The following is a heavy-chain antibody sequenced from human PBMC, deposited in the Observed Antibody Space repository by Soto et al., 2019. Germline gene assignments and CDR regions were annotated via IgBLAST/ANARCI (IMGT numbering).Heavy chain of an antibody. CDR1: GSTVSNYE. J-gene: IGHJ4*02. Sequence: LRLSCAAAGSTVSNYEMNWFRQSPGKGLECVSYIGSSSITIDYADSVQGRFTISRDNAKDSLDLLMSSLRDEDTAVYYCARGGLRGTTGDFWGQGTLVTVSS. CDR2: IGSSSITI. D-gene: IGHD1-7*01. V-gene: IGHV3-48*03. CDR3: ARGGLRGTTGDF.